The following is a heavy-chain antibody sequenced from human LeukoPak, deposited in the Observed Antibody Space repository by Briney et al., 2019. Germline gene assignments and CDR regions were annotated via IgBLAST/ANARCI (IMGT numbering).Heavy chain of an antibody. Sequence: TGGSLRLSCAASGFTFGSYAMNWVRQAPGKGLEWVAVISDRGGTTYYADSVKGRFTISRDNSKNTLYFQMNSLRAEDTAVYFCVKAKGTDGYKDNLDSWGQGILVTVSS. CDR3: VKAKGTDGYKDNLDS. CDR1: GFTFGSYA. D-gene: IGHD5-24*01. V-gene: IGHV3-23*01. CDR2: ISDRGGTT. J-gene: IGHJ4*02.